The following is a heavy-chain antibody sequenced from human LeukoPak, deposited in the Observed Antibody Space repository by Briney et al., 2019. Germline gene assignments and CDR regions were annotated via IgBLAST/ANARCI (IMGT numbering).Heavy chain of an antibody. CDR3: ARDLYNWNYTPYGMDV. D-gene: IGHD1-7*01. CDR1: GGSISSYY. CDR2: IYTSGST. J-gene: IGHJ6*02. Sequence: SETLSLTCTVSGGSISSYYWSWIRQPAGKGLEWIGRIYTSGSTNYNPSLKSRVTMSVDTSKNQFSLKLGSVTAADTAVYYCARDLYNWNYTPYGMDVWGQGTTVTVSS. V-gene: IGHV4-4*07.